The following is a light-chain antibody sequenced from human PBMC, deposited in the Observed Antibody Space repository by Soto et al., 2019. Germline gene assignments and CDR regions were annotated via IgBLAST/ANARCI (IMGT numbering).Light chain of an antibody. CDR3: SSYAGTVAYV. V-gene: IGLV2-14*03. CDR1: SSDVGGYNY. CDR2: DVS. J-gene: IGLJ1*01. Sequence: QSVLTQPASVSGSPGQSITISCTGTSSDVGGYNYVSWYQHHPGKAPKLLIYDVSHRPSGISNRFSGSKSDNTASLTISGLQPEDEADYYCSSYAGTVAYVFGTGTKVTVL.